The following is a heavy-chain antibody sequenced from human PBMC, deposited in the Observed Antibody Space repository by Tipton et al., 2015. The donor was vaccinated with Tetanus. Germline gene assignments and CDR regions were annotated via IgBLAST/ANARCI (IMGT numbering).Heavy chain of an antibody. CDR3: AREADCSGGSCFSGDFDN. CDR1: GFIFSSYG. J-gene: IGHJ4*02. V-gene: IGHV3-33*01. CDR2: SWYDGTDK. D-gene: IGHD2-15*01. Sequence: SLRLSCAASGFIFSSYGIHWVRQALGKGLEWVAVSWYDGTDKYYADSVKGQFTISRDNSKNTLYLQMNSLRAEDTAVYYCAREADCSGGSCFSGDFDNWGQGTQVTVSS.